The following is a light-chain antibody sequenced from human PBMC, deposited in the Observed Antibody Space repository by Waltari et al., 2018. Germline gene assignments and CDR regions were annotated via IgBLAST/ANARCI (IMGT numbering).Light chain of an antibody. Sequence: QSVLTQPPSASGAPGQRGTISCSGGSSNIGSNTVNWYQQLPGTAPKLLVHSHNQRPSGVPDRFSGSQSGTSASLAISGLQSEDETDYYCAAWDDSLNGPVFGGGTKLTVL. J-gene: IGLJ3*02. CDR2: SHN. CDR3: AAWDDSLNGPV. CDR1: SSNIGSNT. V-gene: IGLV1-44*01.